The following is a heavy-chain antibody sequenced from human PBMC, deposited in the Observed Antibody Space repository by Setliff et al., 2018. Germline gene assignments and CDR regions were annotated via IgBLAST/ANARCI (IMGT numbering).Heavy chain of an antibody. Sequence: PSETLSLTCTVSGGSISSSLYYWGWVRQPPGKGLEWIGEMYHSGNTYYNPSLKSRVTISIDKSRSQFSLKLTSVTTADTAVYYCAREGGGSGWTPDSWGQGTLVTVSS. CDR3: AREGGGSGWTPDS. CDR2: MYHSGNT. D-gene: IGHD6-19*01. J-gene: IGHJ4*02. V-gene: IGHV4-39*07. CDR1: GGSISSSLYY.